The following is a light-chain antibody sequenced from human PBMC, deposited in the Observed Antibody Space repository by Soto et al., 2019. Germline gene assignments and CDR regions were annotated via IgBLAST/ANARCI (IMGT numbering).Light chain of an antibody. V-gene: IGLV1-44*01. Sequence: QSVLTQPPSASGTPRQRVTISCSGSSSNLGSNTVNWYQQLPGTAPKLLIYSNNQRPSGVPDRFSGSKSGTSASLAISGLQSEDEADYYCAAWDDSLNGPLFGGGTKLTVL. CDR1: SSNLGSNT. CDR3: AAWDDSLNGPL. J-gene: IGLJ2*01. CDR2: SNN.